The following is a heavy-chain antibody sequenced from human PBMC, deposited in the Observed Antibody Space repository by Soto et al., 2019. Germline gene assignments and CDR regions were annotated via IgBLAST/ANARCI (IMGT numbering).Heavy chain of an antibody. D-gene: IGHD3-3*01. CDR1: GFTFSNAW. CDR3: TTNGEIFGVVMVGYYYYGMDV. CDR2: IKSKTDGGTT. Sequence: GGSLRLSCAASGFTFSNAWMNWVRQAPGKGLEWVGRIKSKTDGGTTDYAAPVKGRFTISRDDSKNTLYLQMNSLKTKDTAVYYCTTNGEIFGVVMVGYYYYGMDVWGQGTTVTVSS. V-gene: IGHV3-15*07. J-gene: IGHJ6*02.